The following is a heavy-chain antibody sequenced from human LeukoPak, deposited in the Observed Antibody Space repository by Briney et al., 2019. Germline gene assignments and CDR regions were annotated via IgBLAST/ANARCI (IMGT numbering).Heavy chain of an antibody. CDR3: ARESTAFDY. J-gene: IGHJ4*02. Sequence: ASVKVSCKASGYTFTSYYMHWVRQAPGQGLEWMGLINPTGGSTSYAQQFQGRISMSRDTSTSTVYMEMSSLISEDTALYYCARESTAFDYWGQGTLVTVSS. V-gene: IGHV1-46*01. CDR2: INPTGGST. CDR1: GYTFTSYY.